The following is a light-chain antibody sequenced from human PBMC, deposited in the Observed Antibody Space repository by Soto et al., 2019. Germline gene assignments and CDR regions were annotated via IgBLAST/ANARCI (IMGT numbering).Light chain of an antibody. V-gene: IGLV2-14*03. Sequence: QSALTQPASVSGSPGQSITISCIGTSSDVGAFNYVSWYQHHPGKAPKLIIYDVTDRPSGVSIRFSASKSGNTASLTISGLQAEDEADYYCSSYTTRNTEAFGTGTKVTVL. CDR2: DVT. CDR3: SSYTTRNTEA. J-gene: IGLJ1*01. CDR1: SSDVGAFNY.